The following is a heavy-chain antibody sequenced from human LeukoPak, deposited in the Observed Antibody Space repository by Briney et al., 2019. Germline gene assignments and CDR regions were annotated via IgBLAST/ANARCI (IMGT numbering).Heavy chain of an antibody. V-gene: IGHV3-30*01. CDR1: GFVFSDYP. CDR3: AAVLAAAGAFDY. J-gene: IGHJ4*02. CDR2: ISFGGSHQ. Sequence: GRSLRLSCSASGFVFSDYPLHWIRQSPGKGPEWVAVISFGGSHQYYADSVKGRFTVSRDTSKNTLFLQMNSLRAEDTAVYYCAAVLAAAGAFDYWGQGTLVTVSS. D-gene: IGHD6-13*01.